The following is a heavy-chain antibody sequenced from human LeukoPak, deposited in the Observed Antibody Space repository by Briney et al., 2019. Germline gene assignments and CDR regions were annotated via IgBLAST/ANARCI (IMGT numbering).Heavy chain of an antibody. J-gene: IGHJ4*02. CDR1: GGSISSYY. V-gene: IGHV4-59*01. CDR3: ANSYGSGSRFDF. CDR2: LHYSGIT. D-gene: IGHD3-10*01. Sequence: SETLSLTCTVSGGSISSYYWSWIRQPPGKGLEWIGHLHYSGITNYKPSLKSRITISLDTPKNQFSLKLSSMTAADTAVYYCANSYGSGSRFDFWGQGTLVTVSS.